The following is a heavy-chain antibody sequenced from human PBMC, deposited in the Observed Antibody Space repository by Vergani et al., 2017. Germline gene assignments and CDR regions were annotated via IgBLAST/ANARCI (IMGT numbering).Heavy chain of an antibody. Sequence: QVQLQESGPGLVKPSQTLSLTCTVSGGSISSGDYYWSWIRQPPGMGLEWIGYIYYSGSTYYNPSLKSRVTISVDTSKNQCSLKLSSVTAADTAVYYCARVESGRDCSSTSCFTYNWFDPWGQGTLVTVSS. CDR2: IYYSGST. D-gene: IGHD2-2*01. J-gene: IGHJ5*02. CDR1: GGSISSGDYY. V-gene: IGHV4-30-4*01. CDR3: ARVESGRDCSSTSCFTYNWFDP.